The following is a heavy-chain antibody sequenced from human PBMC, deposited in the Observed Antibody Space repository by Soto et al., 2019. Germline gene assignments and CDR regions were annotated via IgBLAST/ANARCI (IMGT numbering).Heavy chain of an antibody. D-gene: IGHD6-13*01. Sequence: GRPLKLSWAALGFTFKNFAGSRFLQAPGKGMEWVSAIGGSGSSANYAGSVKGRFTISRDNSKNTLYLQMDTLRAEDTAIYYCVKDKGAAAGFDYWGQGILVTVSS. CDR3: VKDKGAAAGFDY. CDR2: IGGSGSSA. J-gene: IGHJ4*02. CDR1: GFTFKNFA. V-gene: IGHV3-23*01.